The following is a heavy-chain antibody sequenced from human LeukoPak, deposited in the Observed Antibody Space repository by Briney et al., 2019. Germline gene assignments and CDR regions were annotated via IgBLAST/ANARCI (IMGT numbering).Heavy chain of an antibody. V-gene: IGHV3-30*04. J-gene: IGHJ4*02. CDR3: ARDLGLSAVYYFDS. Sequence: GGSLRLSCEASGFTFSILPMHWVRQAPGKGLEWVALISSGSEKYYADSVKGRFTISRDNSKNMLYLQMNSLRADDTAVYYCARDLGLSAVYYFDSWGQGTLVIVSS. D-gene: IGHD3-16*01. CDR1: GFTFSILP. CDR2: ISSGSEK.